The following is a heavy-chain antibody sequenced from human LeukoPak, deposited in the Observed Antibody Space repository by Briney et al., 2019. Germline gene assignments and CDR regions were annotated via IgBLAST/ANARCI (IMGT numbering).Heavy chain of an antibody. V-gene: IGHV3-33*01. Sequence: GGSLRLSCAASGFTFSSYGMHWVRQAPGKGLEWVAVIWYDGSNKYYADSVKGRFTISRDNSKNTLYLQMNSLRAEDTAVYYCARTYYDFWSGYWTYYYGMDVWGQGTTVTVSS. CDR1: GFTFSSYG. D-gene: IGHD3-3*01. J-gene: IGHJ6*02. CDR2: IWYDGSNK. CDR3: ARTYYDFWSGYWTYYYGMDV.